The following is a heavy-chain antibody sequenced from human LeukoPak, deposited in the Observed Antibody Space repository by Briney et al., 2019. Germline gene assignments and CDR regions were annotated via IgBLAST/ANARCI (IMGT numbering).Heavy chain of an antibody. CDR3: ARGPGSSGGAYVGDY. D-gene: IGHD3-22*01. CDR2: IDGGGSST. Sequence: HPAGSLRLSCVASGFTFSNHWMHWVRHVPGKGLVWVSRIDGGGSSTSYADSVKGRFSISRDNGENTLYLQMNSLRVEDTAVYYCARGPGSSGGAYVGDYWGHGTLVTVSS. J-gene: IGHJ4*01. V-gene: IGHV3-74*01. CDR1: GFTFSNHW.